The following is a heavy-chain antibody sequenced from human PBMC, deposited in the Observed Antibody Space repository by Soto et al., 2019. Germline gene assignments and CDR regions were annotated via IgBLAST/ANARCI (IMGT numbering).Heavy chain of an antibody. J-gene: IGHJ4*02. D-gene: IGHD5-18*01. Sequence: SETLSLTCTVSGGSISSYYWSWIRQPPGNGLEWIGYIYYSGSTNYNPSLKSRVTISVDTSKNQFSLKLSSVTAADTAVYYCAREWLGDSHYFDYWGQGTLVTVSS. CDR2: IYYSGST. CDR3: AREWLGDSHYFDY. V-gene: IGHV4-59*01. CDR1: GGSISSYY.